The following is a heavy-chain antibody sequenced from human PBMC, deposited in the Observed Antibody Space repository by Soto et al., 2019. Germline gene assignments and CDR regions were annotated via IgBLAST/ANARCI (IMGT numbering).Heavy chain of an antibody. V-gene: IGHV3-30-3*01. D-gene: IGHD2-21*02. Sequence: GGSLRLSCAASGFTFSSYAMHWVRQAPGKGLEWVAVISYDGSNKYYADSVKGRFTISRDNSKNTLYLQMNSLRAEDTAVYYCARDGFVGTVVTPVYYYGMDVWGQGTTVTASS. J-gene: IGHJ6*02. CDR1: GFTFSSYA. CDR3: ARDGFVGTVVTPVYYYGMDV. CDR2: ISYDGSNK.